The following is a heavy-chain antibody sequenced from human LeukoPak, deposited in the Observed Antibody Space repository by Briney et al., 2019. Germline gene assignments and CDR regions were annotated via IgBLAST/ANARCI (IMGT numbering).Heavy chain of an antibody. J-gene: IGHJ5*02. CDR3: ARTGAAGMYNWLDP. V-gene: IGHV5-51*01. CDR1: GYTFATYW. CDR2: IYPGDSDT. Sequence: GESLRISCKASGYTFATYWIAWVRQMPGKGLEGMGIIYPGDSDTRYSPSFQGHVIISADRSISTAYLQWSSLRASDTAMYYCARTGAAGMYNWLDPWGQGTLVTVSS. D-gene: IGHD6-13*01.